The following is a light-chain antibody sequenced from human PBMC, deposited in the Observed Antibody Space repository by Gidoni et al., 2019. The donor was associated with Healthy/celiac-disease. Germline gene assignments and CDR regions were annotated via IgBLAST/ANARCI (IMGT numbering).Light chain of an antibody. CDR2: PPS. V-gene: IGKV1-39*01. J-gene: IGKJ2*01. Sequence: DIQMTQSPPSLSASVGDRVTITCRASQSIGTFLNWYQQKSGKAPRLLIYPPSSFQSGVPSRFSGTGSGTDFTLTISSLQPVATYYCQQSYTTPPTFXXXTKLEIK. CDR1: QSIGTF. CDR3: QQSYTTPPT.